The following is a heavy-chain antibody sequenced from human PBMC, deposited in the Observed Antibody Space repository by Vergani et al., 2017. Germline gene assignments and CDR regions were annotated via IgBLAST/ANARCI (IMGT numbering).Heavy chain of an antibody. Sequence: QVQLVQSGGEVKKPGASVKVSCKASGYTFSSYGISWVRQAPGQGLEWMGWISGYNGNTNYAQKLQGRVTMTTDTSTSTAYMELRSLRSDDTAVYYCARDPIDYGDYSVVRFDYWGQGTLVTVSS. D-gene: IGHD4-17*01. CDR3: ARDPIDYGDYSVVRFDY. CDR2: ISGYNGNT. J-gene: IGHJ4*02. CDR1: GYTFSSYG. V-gene: IGHV1-18*01.